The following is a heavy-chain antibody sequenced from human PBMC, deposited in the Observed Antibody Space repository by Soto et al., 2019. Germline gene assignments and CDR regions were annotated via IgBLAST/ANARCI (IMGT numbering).Heavy chain of an antibody. V-gene: IGHV4-59*01. CDR1: GGSISSYY. CDR2: IYYSGST. CDR3: AREGGPLAAAWRDYYYMDV. D-gene: IGHD6-13*01. J-gene: IGHJ6*03. Sequence: PSETLSLTCTVSGGSISSYYWSWIRQPPGKGLEWIGYIYYSGSTNYNPSLKSRVTISVDTSKNQFSLKLSSVTAADTAVYYCAREGGPLAAAWRDYYYMDVWGKGTTVTVSS.